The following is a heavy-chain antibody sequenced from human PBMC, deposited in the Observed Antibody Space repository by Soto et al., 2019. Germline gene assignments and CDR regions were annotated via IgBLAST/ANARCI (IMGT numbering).Heavy chain of an antibody. D-gene: IGHD3-16*01. V-gene: IGHV1-69*01. J-gene: IGHJ6*02. CDR1: GGTFTNYA. CDR3: AGGVRTGNYGMDV. Sequence: QLQLVQSGAEVKKPGSSVKVSCKASGGTFTNYAISWVRQAPGQVLEWMGAIIPMFGTSSYAQKSQGTVTITADDATSTAYMELRSLTFEDTDVYYCAGGVRTGNYGMDVWGQGTTVTVSS. CDR2: IIPMFGTS.